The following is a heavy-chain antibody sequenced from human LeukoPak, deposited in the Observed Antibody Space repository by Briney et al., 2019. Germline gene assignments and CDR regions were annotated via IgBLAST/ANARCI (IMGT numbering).Heavy chain of an antibody. D-gene: IGHD5-18*01. CDR3: ARVGRGVGYGPYYFDY. J-gene: IGHJ4*02. V-gene: IGHV1-69*04. CDR1: GGTFSSYA. CDR2: IIPILGIA. Sequence: GASVKVSCKASGGTFSSYAISWVRQAPGQGLEWMGRIIPILGIANYAQKFQGRVTITADKSTSTAYMELSSLRSEDTAVYYCARVGRGVGYGPYYFDYWGQGTLVTVSS.